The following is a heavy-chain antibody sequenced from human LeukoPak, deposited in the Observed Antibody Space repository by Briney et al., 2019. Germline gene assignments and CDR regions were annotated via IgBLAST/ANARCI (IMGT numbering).Heavy chain of an antibody. CDR2: IYYSGST. CDR1: GGSISSGDYY. CDR3: ARGGADFVVVPAAPGYFQH. J-gene: IGHJ1*01. D-gene: IGHD2-2*01. V-gene: IGHV4-30-4*08. Sequence: SETLSLTCTVSGGSISSGDYYWSWIRQPPGKGLEWIGYIYYSGSTYYNPSLKSRVTISVDTSKNQFSLKLSSVTAADTAVYYCARGGADFVVVPAAPGYFQHWGQGTLVTVSS.